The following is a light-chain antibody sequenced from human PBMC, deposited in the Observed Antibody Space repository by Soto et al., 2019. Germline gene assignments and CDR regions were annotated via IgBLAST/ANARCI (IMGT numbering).Light chain of an antibody. CDR2: AAS. CDR3: QQSYSTPDT. CDR1: QSISSY. J-gene: IGKJ4*01. V-gene: IGKV1-39*01. Sequence: DIQMTQSPSSLSASVRDRVTITCRASQSISSYLNWYQQKPGKAPKLLIYAASSLQSGVPSRFSGSGSGTDFTLTISSLQPEDFATYYCQQSYSTPDTFGGGTKVDIK.